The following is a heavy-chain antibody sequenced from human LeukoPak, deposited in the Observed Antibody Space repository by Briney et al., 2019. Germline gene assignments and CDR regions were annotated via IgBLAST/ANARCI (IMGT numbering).Heavy chain of an antibody. D-gene: IGHD3-22*01. J-gene: IGHJ3*02. Sequence: ASVKVSCKASGGSFTFTSHAISWVRQAPGQGLEWMGGLVPIYGSANYAQKFQGRVTITSDESTRTVYMELSSLRPEDSAVHYCAGFFYDNSGDAFDIWGQGTMVTVSS. CDR3: AGFFYDNSGDAFDI. CDR2: LVPIYGSA. CDR1: GGSFTFTSHA. V-gene: IGHV1-69*13.